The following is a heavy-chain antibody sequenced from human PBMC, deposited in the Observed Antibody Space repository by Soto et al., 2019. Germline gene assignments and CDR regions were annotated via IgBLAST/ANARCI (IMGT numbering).Heavy chain of an antibody. CDR2: IYYSGST. J-gene: IGHJ6*02. Sequence: RSLIFTVAGGSIISGDYYWSWIRQPPGKGLEWIGYIYYSGSTYYNPSLKSRVTISVDTSKNQFSLQLSSVTAADTAVYYCARDRYSGYPGYYYYGMDVWGQGTTVTVSS. CDR3: ARDRYSGYPGYYYYGMDV. D-gene: IGHD5-12*01. V-gene: IGHV4-30-4*01. CDR1: GGSIISGDYY.